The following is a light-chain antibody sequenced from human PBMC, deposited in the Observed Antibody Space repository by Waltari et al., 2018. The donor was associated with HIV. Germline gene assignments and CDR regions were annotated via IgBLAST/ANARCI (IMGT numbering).Light chain of an antibody. V-gene: IGLV1-40*01. Sequence: QSVLPQPPSVSGAPGKRVTLACTGNNSNIGAHYDVHWYPLLPGTAPKLLIFGNTNRPSGVPNRFSGSKSGTSASLVITGLRAEDEADYYCQSYDSSLSGSEVFGGGTKLSVL. CDR1: NSNIGAHYD. J-gene: IGLJ2*01. CDR2: GNT. CDR3: QSYDSSLSGSEV.